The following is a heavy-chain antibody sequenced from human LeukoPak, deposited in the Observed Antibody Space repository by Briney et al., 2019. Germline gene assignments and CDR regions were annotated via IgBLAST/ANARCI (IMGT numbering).Heavy chain of an antibody. CDR3: ATRPPPLGYCSSTSCSPLDY. D-gene: IGHD2-2*01. J-gene: IGHJ4*02. CDR2: ISSSSSYI. V-gene: IGHV3-21*01. Sequence: GGSLRLSCAASGFTFSSYSMNWVRQDPGKGLEWVSSISSSSSYIYYADSVKGRFTISRDNAKNSLYLQMNSLRAEDTAVYYCATRPPPLGYCSSTSCSPLDYWGQGTLVTVSS. CDR1: GFTFSSYS.